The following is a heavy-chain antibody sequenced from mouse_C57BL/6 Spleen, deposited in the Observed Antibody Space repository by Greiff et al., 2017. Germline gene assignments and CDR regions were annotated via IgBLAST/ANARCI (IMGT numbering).Heavy chain of an antibody. J-gene: IGHJ4*01. D-gene: IGHD2-14*01. CDR3: ASTCTMDDVDY. V-gene: IGHV14-3*01. Sequence: EVQGVESVAELVRPGASVKLSCTASGFNIKNTYMPWVKQRPEQGLEWNGGIDPANGNTNYAPKFQGQATLTVDTSSNTAYLQLSSLTSEDTATSYCASTCTMDDVDYWGQGTSVTVSS. CDR1: GFNIKNTY. CDR2: IDPANGNT.